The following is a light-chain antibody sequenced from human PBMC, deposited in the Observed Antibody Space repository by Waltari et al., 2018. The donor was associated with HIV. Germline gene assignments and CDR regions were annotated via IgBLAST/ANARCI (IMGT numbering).Light chain of an antibody. CDR3: QSYDSSNGVV. CDR2: ADN. J-gene: IGLJ2*01. V-gene: IGLV6-57*01. Sequence: NFMLTQPHSVSESPGKTVTISCTRSSGSIASNYVQWYQQRPGSSPASVIYADNQRPWGVPDRFSGSIDSSSNSASLTISGLKTEDEADYYCQSYDSSNGVVFGGGTKLTVL. CDR1: SGSIASNY.